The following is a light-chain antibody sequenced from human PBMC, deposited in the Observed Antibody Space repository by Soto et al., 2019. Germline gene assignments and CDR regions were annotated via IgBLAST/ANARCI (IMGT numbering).Light chain of an antibody. CDR2: GAS. Sequence: EIVLTQSPGTLSLSPGERATLSCRASQSVSSSYLAWYQQKPGQAPRLLIYGASARATGIPDRFSGSGSGRDLTLSISRLEPEDLAVYYCQEYGSSSLYSFGQGTKLEIK. CDR1: QSVSSSY. J-gene: IGKJ2*01. V-gene: IGKV3-20*01. CDR3: QEYGSSSLYS.